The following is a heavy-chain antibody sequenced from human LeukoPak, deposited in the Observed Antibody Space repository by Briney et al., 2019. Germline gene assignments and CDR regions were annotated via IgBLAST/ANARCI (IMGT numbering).Heavy chain of an antibody. CDR1: GGSISSYY. J-gene: IGHJ3*02. D-gene: IGHD2-2*01. Sequence: SETLSLTCTVSGGSISSYYWSWIRQPAGKGLEWIGRIYTSGSTNYNPSLKSRVTMSVDTSKNQFPLKLSSVTAADTAVYYCARDRAGYCSSTSCSDAFDIWGQGTMVTVSS. V-gene: IGHV4-4*07. CDR2: IYTSGST. CDR3: ARDRAGYCSSTSCSDAFDI.